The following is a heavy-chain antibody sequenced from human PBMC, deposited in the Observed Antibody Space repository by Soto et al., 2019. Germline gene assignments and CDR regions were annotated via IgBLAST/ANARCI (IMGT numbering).Heavy chain of an antibody. J-gene: IGHJ4*02. V-gene: IGHV4-59*01. D-gene: IGHD2-21*01. CDR3: ARYRLTRIDY. Sequence: SETLSLTCTVSGGSISSYYWSWIRQPPGKGLEWIGYIYYSGSTNYNPSLKSRVTISVDTSKNQFSLKLSSVTAADTAVYYCARYRLTRIDYWGQGTLVTVSS. CDR1: GGSISSYY. CDR2: IYYSGST.